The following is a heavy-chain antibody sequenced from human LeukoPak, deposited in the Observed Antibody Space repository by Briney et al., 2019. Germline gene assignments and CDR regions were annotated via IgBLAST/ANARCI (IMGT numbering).Heavy chain of an antibody. CDR3: ARDSAYYDSSGYYDY. D-gene: IGHD3-22*01. J-gene: IGHJ4*02. Sequence: PGGSLRLSCAASGFTFSSYWMSWVRQAPGKGLEWVANIKQDGSEKYYVDSVKGRFTISRDNAKNSLYLQMNSLRAEDTAAYYCARDSAYYDSSGYYDYWGQGTLVTVSS. CDR2: IKQDGSEK. CDR1: GFTFSSYW. V-gene: IGHV3-7*01.